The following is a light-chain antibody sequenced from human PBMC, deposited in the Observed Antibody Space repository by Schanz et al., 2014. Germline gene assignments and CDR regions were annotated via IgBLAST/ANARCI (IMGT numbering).Light chain of an antibody. Sequence: EIVLTQSPGTLSLSPGERATLSCRASQSISSIYLAWYQQKLGQAPRLLIHGASNRATGIPDRFSGSGSGTDFTLTISRLEPEDFAVYYCQHYGSSPYPFGQGSKLEIK. CDR3: QHYGSSPYP. V-gene: IGKV3-20*01. J-gene: IGKJ2*01. CDR2: GAS. CDR1: QSISSIY.